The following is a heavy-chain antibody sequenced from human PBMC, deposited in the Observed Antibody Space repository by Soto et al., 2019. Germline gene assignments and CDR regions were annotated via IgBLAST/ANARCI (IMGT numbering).Heavy chain of an antibody. Sequence: SETLSLTCAVYGGSFSGYYWSWIRQPQGKGLEWIGEINHSGSTNYNPSLKSRVTISVDTSKNQFSLKLSSVTAADTAVYYCASLGDRIAAAGTSTFDYWGQGTLVTVSS. CDR2: INHSGST. D-gene: IGHD6-13*01. CDR3: ASLGDRIAAAGTSTFDY. J-gene: IGHJ4*02. V-gene: IGHV4-34*01. CDR1: GGSFSGYY.